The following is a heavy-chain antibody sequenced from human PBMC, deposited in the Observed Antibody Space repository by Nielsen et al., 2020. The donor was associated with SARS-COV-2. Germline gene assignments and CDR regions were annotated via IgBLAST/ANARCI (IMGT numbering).Heavy chain of an antibody. V-gene: IGHV3-7*01. CDR3: ATHSTFWRGDY. CDR1: GFTFSSYW. CDR2: IKQDGSEK. Sequence: GESLKISCAASGFTFSSYWMSWVRQAPGKGLEWVASIKQDGSEKYYVDSVKGRFTISRDNAKNSLYLQMNSLRAEDTAVYYCATHSTFWRGDYWGQGTLVTVSS. D-gene: IGHD3-3*01. J-gene: IGHJ4*02.